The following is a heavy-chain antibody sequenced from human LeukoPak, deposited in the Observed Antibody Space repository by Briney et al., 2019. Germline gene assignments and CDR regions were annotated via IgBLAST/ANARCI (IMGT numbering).Heavy chain of an antibody. CDR3: AREHLPPWDILAGSKGGYFDY. V-gene: IGHV3-30*04. D-gene: IGHD3-9*01. Sequence: GGYLRLSCAASGFTFSSYAMHWVRQAPGKGLEWVAVISYDGSNKYYADSVTGRFTISRDNSKNTLYLQMNSLRAEDTAVYYCAREHLPPWDILAGSKGGYFDYWGQGTLVTVSS. CDR1: GFTFSSYA. CDR2: ISYDGSNK. J-gene: IGHJ4*02.